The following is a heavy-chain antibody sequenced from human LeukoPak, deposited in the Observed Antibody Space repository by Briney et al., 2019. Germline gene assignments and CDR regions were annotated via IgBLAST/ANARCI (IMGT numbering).Heavy chain of an antibody. CDR1: GGSISSGGYS. J-gene: IGHJ4*02. V-gene: IGHV4-30-2*01. Sequence: SETLSLTCAVSGGSISSGGYSWSWIRQPPGKGLEWIGYIYHSGSTYYNPSLKSRVTISVDRSKSQFSLKLSSVTAADTAVYYCARERGPDYGDTPIFDSWGQGTLVTVSS. D-gene: IGHD4-17*01. CDR3: ARERGPDYGDTPIFDS. CDR2: IYHSGST.